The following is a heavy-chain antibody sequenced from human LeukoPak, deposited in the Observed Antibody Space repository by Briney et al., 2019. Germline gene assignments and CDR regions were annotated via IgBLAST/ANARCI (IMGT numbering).Heavy chain of an antibody. CDR1: GFTFSSYA. D-gene: IGHD1-26*01. V-gene: IGHV3-23*01. J-gene: IGHJ4*02. CDR3: AREFSGSNYGFPFDY. Sequence: GGSLRLSCAASGFTFSSYAMSWVRQAPGKGLECISGFSGSGGSTYYADSVKGRFTISRDNSKNTLYLQMNSLRAEDTAVYYCAREFSGSNYGFPFDYWGQGTLVTVSS. CDR2: FSGSGGST.